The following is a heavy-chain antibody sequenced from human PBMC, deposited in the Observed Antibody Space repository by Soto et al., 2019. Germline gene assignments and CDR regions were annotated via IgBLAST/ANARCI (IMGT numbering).Heavy chain of an antibody. CDR3: AKTMVRGVTAYYYYMDV. CDR2: ISGNGGST. J-gene: IGHJ6*03. Sequence: PGGSLRLSCSASGFTFSRNAMSWVRQAPGKGLELVSGISGNGGSTYYADSVKGRFSISRDNSKNTLYLQINSLRAEDTAVYYCAKTMVRGVTAYYYYMDVWGKGTTVTVSS. V-gene: IGHV3-23*01. CDR1: GFTFSRNA. D-gene: IGHD3-10*01.